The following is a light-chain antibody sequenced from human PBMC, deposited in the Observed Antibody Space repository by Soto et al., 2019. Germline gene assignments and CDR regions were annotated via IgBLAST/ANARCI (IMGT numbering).Light chain of an antibody. J-gene: IGKJ1*01. CDR1: QSISSY. Sequence: DIQMTQSPSSLSASVGDRVTITCRASQSISSYLNWYQQKPGKAPKLLIYAASSLQSGVPSRFSGRGSGTGFTLTISSLQPEDFATYYCQQSYSTLRTFGQGTKVEIK. V-gene: IGKV1-39*01. CDR3: QQSYSTLRT. CDR2: AAS.